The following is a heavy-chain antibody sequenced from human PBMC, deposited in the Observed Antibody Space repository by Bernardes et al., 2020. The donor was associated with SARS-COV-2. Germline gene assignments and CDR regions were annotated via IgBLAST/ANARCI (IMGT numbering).Heavy chain of an antibody. D-gene: IGHD2-21*02. CDR2: IYPSGSS. Sequence: SETLSLTCTVSGCSISSSNYYWGWIRQPPGQGLEWIGSIYPSGSSYYNPSLQSRVCESIDPSKNQLSLRLSFVTAADTAVYYCAGSSCGIDCYIGGLRSWDYGMDVWGQGTTVTVSS. CDR3: AGSSCGIDCYIGGLRSWDYGMDV. CDR1: GCSISSSNYY. J-gene: IGHJ6*01. V-gene: IGHV4-39*01.